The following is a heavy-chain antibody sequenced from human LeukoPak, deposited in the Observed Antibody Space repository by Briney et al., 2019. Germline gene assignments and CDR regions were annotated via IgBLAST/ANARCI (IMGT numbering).Heavy chain of an antibody. D-gene: IGHD4-17*01. CDR1: GFTFDDYA. CDR2: ISWNSGSI. Sequence: PGRSLRLSCAASGFTFDDYAMNWVRQAPGKGLEWVSGISWNSGSIGYADSVKGRFTISRDNAKNSLYLQMNSLRAEDTALYYCAKDIGYGDYLGAFDIWGQGTMVTVSS. J-gene: IGHJ3*02. CDR3: AKDIGYGDYLGAFDI. V-gene: IGHV3-9*01.